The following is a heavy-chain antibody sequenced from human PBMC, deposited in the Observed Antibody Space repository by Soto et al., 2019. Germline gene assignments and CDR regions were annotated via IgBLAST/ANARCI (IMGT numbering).Heavy chain of an antibody. V-gene: IGHV4-39*01. CDR1: GDSISSSLHY. J-gene: IGHJ1*01. CDR3: SRHAPPGVSAPFSF. Sequence: KTSETLSLTCTVSGDSISSSLHYWAWIRQSPGKGLEWIGSIHYRGSTYYNPSLTSRDTISLDTSKNQVSLQLTSVTAADTARYFCSRHAPPGVSAPFSFWGQGTPVTVSS. CDR2: IHYRGST. D-gene: IGHD2-8*01.